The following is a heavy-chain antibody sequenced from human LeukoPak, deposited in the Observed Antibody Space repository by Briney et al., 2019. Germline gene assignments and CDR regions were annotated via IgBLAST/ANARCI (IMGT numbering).Heavy chain of an antibody. J-gene: IGHJ4*02. CDR1: GGSISSSSYY. Sequence: KASETLSLTCTVSGGSISSSSYYWGWIRQPPGKGLEWIGSIYYSGSTYYNPSLKSRVTISVDTSKNQFSLKLSSVTAADTAVYYCARHSFPYYYGSGSHQGEFDYWGQGTLVTVSS. CDR2: IYYSGST. V-gene: IGHV4-39*01. CDR3: ARHSFPYYYGSGSHQGEFDY. D-gene: IGHD3-10*01.